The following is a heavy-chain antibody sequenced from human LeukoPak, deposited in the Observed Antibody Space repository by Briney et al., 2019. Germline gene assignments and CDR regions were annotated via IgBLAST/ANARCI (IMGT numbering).Heavy chain of an antibody. CDR1: GFTFSNYG. CDR2: IRYDGNIK. CDR3: AKGQRFYGEYYFDY. Sequence: PGGSLRLSCGASGFTFSNYGMLWVRQSPGKGLEWVAFIRYDGNIKLYADSMKGRFTISRDNSKNTLYLQMNSLRAEDTAVYYCAKGQRFYGEYYFDYWGQGTLVTVSS. J-gene: IGHJ4*02. D-gene: IGHD4-17*01. V-gene: IGHV3-30*02.